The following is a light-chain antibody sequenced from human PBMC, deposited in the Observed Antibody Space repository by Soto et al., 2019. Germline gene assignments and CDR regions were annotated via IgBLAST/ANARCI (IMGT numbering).Light chain of an antibody. Sequence: DIQMTQSPSSLSASVGDRVTITCRASQSISSYLNWYQQKPGKAPKLLIYAASSLQSGVPSRFSGSRSGTDFTLTISSLQPEAFATYYCQQSYSTPPTFGQGTKVEIK. J-gene: IGKJ1*01. V-gene: IGKV1-39*01. CDR2: AAS. CDR1: QSISSY. CDR3: QQSYSTPPT.